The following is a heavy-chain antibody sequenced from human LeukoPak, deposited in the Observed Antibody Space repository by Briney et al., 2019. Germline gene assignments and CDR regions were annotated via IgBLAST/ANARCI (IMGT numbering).Heavy chain of an antibody. Sequence: PGGSLRLSCAASGFTFSSYAMSWVRQAPGKGLEWVSAISGSGGSTYYADSVKGRFTISRDNSENTLYLQMNSLRAEDTALYYCAKGYYYDSSGYYYLDYWGKGTLVTVSS. J-gene: IGHJ4*02. V-gene: IGHV3-23*01. CDR2: ISGSGGST. D-gene: IGHD3-22*01. CDR3: AKGYYYDSSGYYYLDY. CDR1: GFTFSSYA.